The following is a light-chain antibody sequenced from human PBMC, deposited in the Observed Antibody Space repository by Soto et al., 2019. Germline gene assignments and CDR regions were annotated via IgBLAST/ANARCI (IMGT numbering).Light chain of an antibody. J-gene: IGLJ1*01. CDR2: DNN. Sequence: QSVLTQPPSVSAAPGQKVTISCSGSNSNIGNNYVSWYQQLPGTAPKVLIYDNNKRPSGIPDRFSGSKSATSATLGITGLQTGDEADYYCGTWDSSLSTYVFGTGTQLTVL. V-gene: IGLV1-51*01. CDR1: NSNIGNNY. CDR3: GTWDSSLSTYV.